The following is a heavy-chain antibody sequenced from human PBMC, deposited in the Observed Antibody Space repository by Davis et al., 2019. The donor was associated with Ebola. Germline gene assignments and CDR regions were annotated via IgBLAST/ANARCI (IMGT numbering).Heavy chain of an antibody. V-gene: IGHV3-15*07. CDR2: IKRKADGGTT. D-gene: IGHD5-18*01. Sequence: GESLKISCAVSGFPFSNAWMNWVRQAPGKGLEWVGRIKRKADGGTTDHAAPVKGRFTISREDSKNTLYLQMNSLKTEYTAVYYCTTVGGYIYGQRDYWGQGALVTVSS. CDR1: GFPFSNAW. J-gene: IGHJ4*02. CDR3: TTVGGYIYGQRDY.